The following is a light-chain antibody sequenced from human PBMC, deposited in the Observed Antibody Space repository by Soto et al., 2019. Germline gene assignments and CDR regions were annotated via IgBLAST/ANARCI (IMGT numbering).Light chain of an antibody. CDR3: QQYGSSPLT. J-gene: IGKJ4*01. Sequence: SVLTQSPGTLSFSPGERATLSCRASQSVSSSYLAWYQQKPGQAPRLLIYDASSRATGIPDRFSGSGSGTDFTLTISRLEPEDFAVYYCQQYGSSPLTFGGGTKVDI. CDR2: DAS. CDR1: QSVSSSY. V-gene: IGKV3-20*01.